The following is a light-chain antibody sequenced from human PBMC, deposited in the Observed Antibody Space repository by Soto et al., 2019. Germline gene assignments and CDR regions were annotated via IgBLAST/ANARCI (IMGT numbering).Light chain of an antibody. CDR3: QQIYAAPVT. J-gene: IGKJ1*01. CDR1: QSISSC. V-gene: IGKV1-39*01. Sequence: DIQMTQSPSSLSASVGDRVTITCRASQSISSCLNWYQQKPGKAPKLLIYGASNLQSGVPSRFSGSESGTDFILTITSLQPEDFATYYWQQIYAAPVTFGQGTKVEIK. CDR2: GAS.